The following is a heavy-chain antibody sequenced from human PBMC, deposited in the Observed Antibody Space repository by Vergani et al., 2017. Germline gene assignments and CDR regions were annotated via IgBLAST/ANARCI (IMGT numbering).Heavy chain of an antibody. D-gene: IGHD5-12*01. CDR2: ISGSGGST. Sequence: EVQLLESGGDLVQPGGSLRLSCAASGFNFNHYAMNWVRQAPGKGLEWVSGISGSGGSTYYAGSVKGRFTISRDSSKNTLYLQMNSLSAGDTAVYYCAKTNPRNSXYDYLYYYHAMDVWGQGTTVTVSS. V-gene: IGHV3-23*01. J-gene: IGHJ6*02. CDR3: AKTNPRNSXYDYLYYYHAMDV. CDR1: GFNFNHYA.